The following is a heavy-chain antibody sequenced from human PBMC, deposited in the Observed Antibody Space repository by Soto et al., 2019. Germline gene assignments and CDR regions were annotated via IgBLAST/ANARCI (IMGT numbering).Heavy chain of an antibody. D-gene: IGHD2-21*02. CDR3: ATLGVTAG. Sequence: EVQLVESGGVVVQPGGSLRLSCAASGFTFNDYTMHWVRQAPEKGLEWVSLITWNGGSTYYADSVKGRFTISRDNSKNSLYLQMNSLRTEDTALYYCATLGVTAGWGQGTLVTVSS. J-gene: IGHJ4*02. CDR2: ITWNGGST. V-gene: IGHV3-43*01. CDR1: GFTFNDYT.